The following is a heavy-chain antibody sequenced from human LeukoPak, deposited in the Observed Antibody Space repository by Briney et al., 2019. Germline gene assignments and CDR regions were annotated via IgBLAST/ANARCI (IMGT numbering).Heavy chain of an antibody. V-gene: IGHV1-2*02. CDR3: ARASVGYYYIDY. J-gene: IGHJ4*02. D-gene: IGHD3-22*01. CDR2: INPNSGGT. Sequence: GASVKVSCKASGYTFTGYYMHWVRQAPGQGLEWMGWINPNSGGTSYAQKFQGRVTMTRDTSISTAYMELSSLRSEDTAVYYCARASVGYYYIDYWGQGTLVTVSS. CDR1: GYTFTGYY.